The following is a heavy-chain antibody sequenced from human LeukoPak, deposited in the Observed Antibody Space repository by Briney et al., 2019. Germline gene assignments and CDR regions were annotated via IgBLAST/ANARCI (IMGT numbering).Heavy chain of an antibody. CDR2: IDISGNTI. Sequence: GGSLRLSCAASGFTFSSYEMNWVRQAPGKGLERLSHIDISGNTIHYADSVEGRFTISRDNAKNSVYLQMTSLRDEDTALYYCAKDATAVPGTVYMDVWGKGTTVTVSS. J-gene: IGHJ6*03. CDR1: GFTFSSYE. CDR3: AKDATAVPGTVYMDV. V-gene: IGHV3-48*03. D-gene: IGHD6-19*01.